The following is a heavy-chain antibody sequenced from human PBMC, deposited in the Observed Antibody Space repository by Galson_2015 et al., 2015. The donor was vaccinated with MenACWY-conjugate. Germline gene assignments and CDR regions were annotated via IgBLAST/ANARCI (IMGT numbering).Heavy chain of an antibody. Sequence: SLRLSCAASGFSFTTYAMSWVRQSPGKGLEWVSTITGSGGSTYYADSLKGRFTISRDNSKNTLYLQMNSLRAEDTAVYYCAKAAYTSSWYQDAFDYWGQGSLVTVSS. V-gene: IGHV3-23*01. CDR3: AKAAYTSSWYQDAFDY. CDR2: ITGSGGST. D-gene: IGHD6-13*01. J-gene: IGHJ4*02. CDR1: GFSFTTYA.